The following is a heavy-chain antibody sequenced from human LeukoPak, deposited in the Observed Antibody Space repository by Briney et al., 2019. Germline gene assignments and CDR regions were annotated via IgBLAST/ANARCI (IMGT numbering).Heavy chain of an antibody. CDR3: AKRGVVIRLILVGFHKEAYYFDS. V-gene: IGHV3-21*04. CDR1: GFTFSSYS. Sequence: PVGSLRLSCAASGFTFSSYSMNWVRQAPGKGLEWVSSISSSSSYIYYADSVKGRFTISRDNAKNSLYLQMNSLRAEDTAVYFCAKRGVVIRLILVGFHKEAYYFDSWGQGALVTVSS. J-gene: IGHJ4*02. D-gene: IGHD3-10*01. CDR2: ISSSSSYI.